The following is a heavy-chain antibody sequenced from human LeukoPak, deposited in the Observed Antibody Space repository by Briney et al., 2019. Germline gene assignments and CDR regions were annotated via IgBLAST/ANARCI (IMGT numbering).Heavy chain of an antibody. CDR1: GFTFSSYS. D-gene: IGHD6-13*01. J-gene: IGHJ4*02. Sequence: GGSLRLSCAASGFTFSSYSMNWVRQAPGKGLEWVSSISSSSSYIYYADSVKGRLTISRDNAKNSLYLQMNSLRAEDTAVYYCARRPVAAAVLDYWGQGTLVTVSS. CDR3: ARRPVAAAVLDY. V-gene: IGHV3-21*01. CDR2: ISSSSSYI.